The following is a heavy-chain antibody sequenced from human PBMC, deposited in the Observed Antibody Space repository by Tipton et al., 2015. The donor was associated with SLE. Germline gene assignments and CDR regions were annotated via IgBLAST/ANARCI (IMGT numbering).Heavy chain of an antibody. J-gene: IGHJ6*02. Sequence: TLSLTCSVSGGSISSDFWSWIRQPPGKGLQLIGYMFNGGSTNFNPSLKSRVTISVDTSKNQFSLRLSSVTAADTAVYYCARGYFHYYYAMDVWGQGTTVTVS. CDR2: MFNGGST. CDR1: GGSISSDF. CDR3: ARGYFHYYYAMDV. D-gene: IGHD3-9*01. V-gene: IGHV4-59*01.